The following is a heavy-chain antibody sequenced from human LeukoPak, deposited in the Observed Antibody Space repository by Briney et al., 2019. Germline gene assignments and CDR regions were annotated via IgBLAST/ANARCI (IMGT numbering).Heavy chain of an antibody. CDR3: ARGGGLVATIFDLDC. Sequence: GASVKVSCKASGYTFTGYYMPWVRPAPGQGLEWMGWINPNSGGTNYAQKFQGWVTMTRDTSIGTAYMELSRLRSDDTAVYYCARGGGLVATIFDLDCWGQGTRVTVSS. V-gene: IGHV1-2*04. CDR2: INPNSGGT. CDR1: GYTFTGYY. D-gene: IGHD5-12*01. J-gene: IGHJ4*02.